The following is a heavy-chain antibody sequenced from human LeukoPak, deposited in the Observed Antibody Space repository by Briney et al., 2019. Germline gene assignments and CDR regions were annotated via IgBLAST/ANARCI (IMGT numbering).Heavy chain of an antibody. CDR1: GDSISSGPYF. Sequence: SETLSLTCTVSGDSISSGPYFWGWIRRPPGKGLEWIGETYQSGSTNYNPSLKSRVTISLDMSKNQLSLKLSSVTAADTAVYYCAKGLAWELPGQVEHWGQGTLVTVSS. CDR2: TYQSGST. CDR3: AKGLAWELPGQVEH. J-gene: IGHJ1*01. D-gene: IGHD1-26*01. V-gene: IGHV4-39*07.